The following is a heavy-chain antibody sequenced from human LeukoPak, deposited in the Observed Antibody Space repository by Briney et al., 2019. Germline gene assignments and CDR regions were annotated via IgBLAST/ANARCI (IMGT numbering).Heavy chain of an antibody. CDR1: GFTFDDYG. CDR3: ARDKVAGYYGSGSYYSRGDY. Sequence: GGSLRLSCAASGFTFDDYGMSWVRQAPGKGLEWVSGINWNGGSTGYADSVKGRFTISRDNAKNSLYLQMNSLRAEDTAVYYCARDKVAGYYGSGSYYSRGDYWGQGTLVTVSS. D-gene: IGHD3-10*01. CDR2: INWNGGST. V-gene: IGHV3-20*04. J-gene: IGHJ4*02.